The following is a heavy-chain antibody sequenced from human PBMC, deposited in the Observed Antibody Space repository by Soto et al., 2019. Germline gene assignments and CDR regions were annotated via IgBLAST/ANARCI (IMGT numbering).Heavy chain of an antibody. V-gene: IGHV1-18*01. CDR1: GYTFTNYR. CDR2: ISTYTGNT. CDR3: TRWTVTNTWFEP. Sequence: QVQLVQSGPEVKKPGASVTVSCKTSGYTFTNYRIVWVRQAPGQGLEWRGWISTYTGNTKSVQKFQGRVTLTTDTSTSTAYMDLRSLTSDDTAVYYCTRWTVTNTWFEPWGQGTLVTVSS. D-gene: IGHD4-17*01. J-gene: IGHJ5*02.